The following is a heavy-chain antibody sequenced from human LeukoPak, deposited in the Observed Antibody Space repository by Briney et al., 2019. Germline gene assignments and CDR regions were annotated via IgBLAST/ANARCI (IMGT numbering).Heavy chain of an antibody. J-gene: IGHJ4*02. D-gene: IGHD2-2*01. V-gene: IGHV3-9*01. Sequence: GGSLRLSCAASGFTFDDYAMHWVRQAPGKGLEWVSGISWNSGSIGYADSVKGRFTISRDNAKNSLYLQMNSLRAEDTPLYYCAKRYCSSNSCYFDYWGQGTLVTVSS. CDR3: AKRYCSSNSCYFDY. CDR2: ISWNSGSI. CDR1: GFTFDDYA.